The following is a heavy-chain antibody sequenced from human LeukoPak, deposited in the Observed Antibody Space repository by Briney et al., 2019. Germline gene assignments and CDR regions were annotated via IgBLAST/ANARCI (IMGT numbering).Heavy chain of an antibody. Sequence: GGSLRLSCAASGFTFSSYGMHWVRQAPGKGLEWVAVISYDGNNKYYGGSVKGRFTISRDNSKNTLYLQMNSLRAEDMAVYYCAYCSSTSCYGGGIDYWGQGTLVTVSS. CDR2: ISYDGNNK. CDR3: AYCSSTSCYGGGIDY. J-gene: IGHJ4*02. V-gene: IGHV3-30*03. CDR1: GFTFSSYG. D-gene: IGHD2-2*01.